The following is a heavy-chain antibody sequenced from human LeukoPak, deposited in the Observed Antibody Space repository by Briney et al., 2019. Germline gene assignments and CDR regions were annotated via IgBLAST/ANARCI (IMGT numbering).Heavy chain of an antibody. CDR3: AKDIRPHYYDSSGYES. V-gene: IGHV3-7*03. CDR1: GFTFSSYW. Sequence: GGSLRLSCAASGFTFSSYWMSWVRQAPGKGLEWVAIIKQDGSEKYYVDSVKGRFTISRDNAKNSLYLQMNSLRAEDTALYYCAKDIRPHYYDSSGYESWGQGTLVTVSS. J-gene: IGHJ4*02. D-gene: IGHD3-22*01. CDR2: IKQDGSEK.